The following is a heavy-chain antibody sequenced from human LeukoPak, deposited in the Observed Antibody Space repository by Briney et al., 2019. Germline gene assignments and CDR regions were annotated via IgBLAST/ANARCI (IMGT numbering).Heavy chain of an antibody. CDR2: INHDGSST. Sequence: GGSLRLSCATSGFTFTTFWMHWVRQAPGKGLVWVSRINHDGSSTNYADSVKGRFTISRDNAKNSLYLQMNSLRAEDTAVYYCARGTNGYDWGYYYMDVWGKGTTVTISS. V-gene: IGHV3-74*01. CDR1: GFTFTTFW. J-gene: IGHJ6*03. D-gene: IGHD5-12*01. CDR3: ARGTNGYDWGYYYMDV.